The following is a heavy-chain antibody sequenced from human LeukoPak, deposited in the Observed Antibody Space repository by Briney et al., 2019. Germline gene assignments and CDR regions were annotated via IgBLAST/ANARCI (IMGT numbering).Heavy chain of an antibody. CDR1: GGSISSYY. CDR2: IYYSGST. CDR3: ARGSLTAKHVQLHYFDY. V-gene: IGHV4-59*01. J-gene: IGHJ4*02. D-gene: IGHD3-10*01. Sequence: SETLSLTCTVSGGSISSYYWSWIRQPPGKGLEWIGYIYYSGSTNYNPSLKSRVTISVETSKNQFSLKLSSVTAADTAVYYCARGSLTAKHVQLHYFDYWGQGTLVTVSS.